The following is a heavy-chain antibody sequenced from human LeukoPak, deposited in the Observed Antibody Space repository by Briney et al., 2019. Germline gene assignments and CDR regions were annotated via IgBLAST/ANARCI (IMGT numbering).Heavy chain of an antibody. CDR1: GFTFTTYA. CDR2: ISGYGGST. Sequence: GGSLRLSCAASGFTFTTYAMTWVRQAPGKGLEWVSGISGYGGSTYYADSVKGRFTISRDNSKDTVYLQMNSLRAEDTAVYYCARVGQQLADYWGQGTLVTVSS. CDR3: ARVGQQLADY. J-gene: IGHJ4*02. D-gene: IGHD6-13*01. V-gene: IGHV3-23*01.